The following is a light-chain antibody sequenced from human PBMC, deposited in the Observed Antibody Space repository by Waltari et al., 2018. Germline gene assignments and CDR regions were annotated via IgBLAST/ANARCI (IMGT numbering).Light chain of an antibody. CDR1: QSVLSSSKNKNY. CDR3: QQYYSIPLS. J-gene: IGKJ4*01. Sequence: DIVVTQTQDSLAVSRGERATINCKSSQSVLSSSKNKNYLAWYQQKTVQPPKLLIYWASTRESGVPDRFSGSGSGTEFTLTISSLQAEDVALYYCQQYYSIPLSFGGGTKVEIK. V-gene: IGKV4-1*01. CDR2: WAS.